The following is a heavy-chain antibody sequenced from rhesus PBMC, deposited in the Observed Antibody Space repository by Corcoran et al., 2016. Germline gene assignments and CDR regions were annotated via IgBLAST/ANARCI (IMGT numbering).Heavy chain of an antibody. CDR1: GGFISGYY. CDR2: MDVRTERT. J-gene: IGHJ4*01. CDR3: ARAMSRFDD. V-gene: IGHV4-81*01. D-gene: IGHD3-9*01. Sequence: QLQLQESGPGLVKPSETLSLTCAVSGGFISGYYWSWIRKPPGQGLEWIGNMDVRTERTKYNPPLKSRVTISKDTSKNRFSMKLSSVTAADTALYYGARAMSRFDDWGQGVLVTVSS.